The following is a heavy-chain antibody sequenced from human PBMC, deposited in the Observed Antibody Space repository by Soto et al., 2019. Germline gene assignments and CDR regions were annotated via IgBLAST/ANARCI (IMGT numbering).Heavy chain of an antibody. CDR1: GGSISSGGYS. Sequence: SETLSLTCTVSGGSISSGGYSWSWIRQPPGKGLEWIGYIYHSGSTYYNPSLKSRVTISVDRSKNQFSLKLSSVTAADTAVYYCARSRDGYSFDYWGQGTPVTVSS. D-gene: IGHD2-15*01. CDR3: ARSRDGYSFDY. CDR2: IYHSGST. J-gene: IGHJ4*02. V-gene: IGHV4-30-2*01.